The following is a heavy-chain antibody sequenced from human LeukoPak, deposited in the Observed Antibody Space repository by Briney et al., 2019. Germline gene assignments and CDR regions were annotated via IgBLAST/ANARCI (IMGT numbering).Heavy chain of an antibody. J-gene: IGHJ4*02. CDR3: ARTSQKDYYASSGYYLHYFDS. Sequence: PSETLSLTCTVSGGSVSSGSYYWSWIRQPPGKGLEWIGYIYYSGGTNYKSSLKSRVTISADTSKNQFSLRLSSVTAADTAVYYCARTSQKDYYASSGYYLHYFDSWGQGTLVTVSS. V-gene: IGHV4-61*01. CDR2: IYYSGGT. CDR1: GGSVSSGSYY. D-gene: IGHD3-22*01.